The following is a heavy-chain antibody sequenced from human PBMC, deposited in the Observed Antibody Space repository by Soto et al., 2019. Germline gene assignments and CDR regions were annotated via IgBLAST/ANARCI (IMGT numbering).Heavy chain of an antibody. V-gene: IGHV1-69*05. Sequence: ASVKVSCKASGGTFSSYAISWVRQAPGQGLEWMGGIIPIFGNTKYSQKFQGRVTITRDTSASTAYMELSSLRSEDTAVYYCARDLQADYWGQGTLVTVSS. CDR1: GGTFSSYA. J-gene: IGHJ4*02. CDR2: IIPIFGNT. CDR3: ARDLQADY.